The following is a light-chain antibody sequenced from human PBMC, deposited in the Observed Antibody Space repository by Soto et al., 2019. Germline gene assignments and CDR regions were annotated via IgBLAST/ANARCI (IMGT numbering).Light chain of an antibody. CDR1: SSDIGSYNY. Sequence: QSVLTQPASLSGSPGQSITISCTGTSSDIGSYNYVSWYQQHPGKAPKLMICPVSCRPSGISARFSGSKSGNTASLTISGLQPEDEADYYCSSYGASSTLFGGGTKVTVL. V-gene: IGLV2-14*03. CDR2: PVS. CDR3: SSYGASSTL. J-gene: IGLJ3*02.